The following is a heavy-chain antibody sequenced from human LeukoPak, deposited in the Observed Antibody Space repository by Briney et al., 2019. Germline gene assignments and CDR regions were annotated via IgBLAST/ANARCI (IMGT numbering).Heavy chain of an antibody. V-gene: IGHV1-18*01. J-gene: IGHJ3*02. D-gene: IGHD6-19*01. CDR2: ISAYNGNT. CDR1: GYTFTSYG. Sequence: ASVKVSCKASGYTFTSYGISWVRQAPGQGLEWMGWISAYNGNTNYAQKLQGRVTMTTDTSTSTAYMELRSLRSEDTAVYYCAREGIAVAGPLNAFDIWGQGTMVTVSS. CDR3: AREGIAVAGPLNAFDI.